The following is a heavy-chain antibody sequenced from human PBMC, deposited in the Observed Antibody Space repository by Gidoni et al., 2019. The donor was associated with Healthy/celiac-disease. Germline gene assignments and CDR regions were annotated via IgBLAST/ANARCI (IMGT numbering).Heavy chain of an antibody. J-gene: IGHJ1*01. V-gene: IGHV4-61*01. CDR2: IYYSGST. CDR1: AGSVSSGSYY. D-gene: IGHD5-12*01. CDR3: ARDGYPPRIQH. Sequence: QVQLQESGPGLVTPSETLSLTCTVPAGSVSSGSYYWRWIRPPPGKGLEWIGYIYYSGSTNYNPSLKSRVTISVDTSKNQFSLKLSSVTAADTAVYYCARDGYPPRIQHWGQGTLVTVSS.